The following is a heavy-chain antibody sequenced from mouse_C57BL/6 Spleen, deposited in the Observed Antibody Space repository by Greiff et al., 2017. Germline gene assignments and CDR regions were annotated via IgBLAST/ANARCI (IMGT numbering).Heavy chain of an antibody. CDR1: GFNIKDDY. V-gene: IGHV14-4*01. CDR3: TTGGAMDY. Sequence: VQLKQSGAELVRPGASVKLSCTASGFNIKDDYMHWVRQRPEQGLEWIGWIDPENGDTEYASKFQGKATITADTSSNTDFLQLSSLTSEDTAVYYCTTGGAMDYWGQGTSVTVSS. CDR2: IDPENGDT. J-gene: IGHJ4*01.